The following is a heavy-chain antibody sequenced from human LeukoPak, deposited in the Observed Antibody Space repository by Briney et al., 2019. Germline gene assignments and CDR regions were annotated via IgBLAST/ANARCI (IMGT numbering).Heavy chain of an antibody. V-gene: IGHV4-61*05. CDR1: GGSISSSSYY. CDR3: AIARGGYFDY. Sequence: SETLSLTCTVSGGSISSSSYYWGWIRQPPGKGLEWIGYIYYSGSTNYNPSLKSRVTISVDTSKNQFPLKLSSVTAADTAVYYCAIARGGYFDYWGQGTLVTVSS. CDR2: IYYSGST. D-gene: IGHD2-15*01. J-gene: IGHJ4*02.